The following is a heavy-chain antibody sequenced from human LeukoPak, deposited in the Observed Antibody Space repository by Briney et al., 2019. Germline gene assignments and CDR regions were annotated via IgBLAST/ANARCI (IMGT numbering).Heavy chain of an antibody. CDR2: ISSRSSSM. D-gene: IGHD4-17*01. CDR1: GFTFSTYS. J-gene: IGHJ4*02. Sequence: GGSLRLSCAASGFTFSTYSMNWVRQAPGKGLEWVSYISSRSSSMSYSFSVKGRFIISRDNAKNSLYLQMNRLRDEDTAVYFCARGATVTSPLDYWGQGTLVTVSS. V-gene: IGHV3-48*02. CDR3: ARGATVTSPLDY.